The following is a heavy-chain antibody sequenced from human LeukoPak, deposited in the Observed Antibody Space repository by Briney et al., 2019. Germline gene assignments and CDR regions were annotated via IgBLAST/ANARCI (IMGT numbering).Heavy chain of an antibody. V-gene: IGHV4-34*01. J-gene: IGHJ4*02. Sequence: SETLSPTCAVYGGSFSGYYWSWIRQPPGKGLEWIGEINHSGSTNYNPSLKSRVTISVDTSKNQFSLKLSSVTAADTAVYYCARSIWSGYYFDYWGQGTLVTVSS. CDR2: INHSGST. D-gene: IGHD3-3*01. CDR1: GGSFSGYY. CDR3: ARSIWSGYYFDY.